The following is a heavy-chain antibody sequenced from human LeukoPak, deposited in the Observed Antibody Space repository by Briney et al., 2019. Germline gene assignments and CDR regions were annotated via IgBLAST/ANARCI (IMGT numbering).Heavy chain of an antibody. D-gene: IGHD3-10*01. CDR3: AGALDSGTNDY. V-gene: IGHV4-59*01. CDR1: GGSTSSYY. J-gene: IGHJ4*02. Sequence: SETLSLTCTVSGGSTSSYYWSWIRQPPGKGLEWIGYIYYSGSTNYNPSLKSRVTISVDTSKNQFSLKLSSVTAADTAVYYCAGALDSGTNDYWGQGTLVTVSS. CDR2: IYYSGST.